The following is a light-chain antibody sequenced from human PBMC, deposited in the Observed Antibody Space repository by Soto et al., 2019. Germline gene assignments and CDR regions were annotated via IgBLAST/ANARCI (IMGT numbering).Light chain of an antibody. CDR3: NSYTRDNTSV. V-gene: IGLV2-14*01. Sequence: QSALTQPASVSGSPGQSIAISCTGTSSDVGGYNYVSWYQQKPGNAPKLMIYEVSNRPSGVSIRFSGSKSGNTASLTISGLQAEDEADYYCNSYTRDNTSVFGGGTKLTVL. CDR1: SSDVGGYNY. J-gene: IGLJ2*01. CDR2: EVS.